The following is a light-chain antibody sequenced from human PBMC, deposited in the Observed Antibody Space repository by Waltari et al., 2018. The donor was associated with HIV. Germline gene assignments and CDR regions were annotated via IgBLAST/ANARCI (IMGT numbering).Light chain of an antibody. CDR1: QEIGVY. CDR3: QRYNDVPVI. Sequence: DIQMTQFPSSLSASVGDRVTITCRASQEIGVYFGWYQQKGGKPPKLLIYATSNLQSGVPSRFRGDGTGTDCTLTISSLQPEDVGTYYCQRYNDVPVIFGQGTRLEIK. V-gene: IGKV1-27*01. CDR2: ATS. J-gene: IGKJ5*01.